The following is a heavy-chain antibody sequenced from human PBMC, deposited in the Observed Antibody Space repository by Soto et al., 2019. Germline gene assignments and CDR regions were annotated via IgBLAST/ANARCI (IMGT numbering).Heavy chain of an antibody. V-gene: IGHV4-39*01. CDR2: IYYSGST. J-gene: IGHJ4*02. D-gene: IGHD3-3*01. CDR3: ARRTDFWSGSHDY. CDR1: GGSISSSSYY. Sequence: SETLSLTCTVSGGSISSSSYYWGWIRQPPGKGLEWIGSIYYSGSTYYNPSLKSRVTISVDTSKNQFSLKLSSVTAADTAVYYCARRTDFWSGSHDYWGQGTLVTVSS.